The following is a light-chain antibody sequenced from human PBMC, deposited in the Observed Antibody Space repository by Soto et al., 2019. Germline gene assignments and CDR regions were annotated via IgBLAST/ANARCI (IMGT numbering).Light chain of an antibody. Sequence: QPVLTQSPSASASLGASVKLTCTLSSGHSSYAIAWHQQQPEKGPRYLMKINGDGSHSKGDGIPDRFSGSSSGAERYLTISSLQSEDDADYYCQTWGTGIRVFGGGTKLTVL. CDR3: QTWGTGIRV. CDR1: SGHSSYA. V-gene: IGLV4-69*01. CDR2: INGDGSH. J-gene: IGLJ2*01.